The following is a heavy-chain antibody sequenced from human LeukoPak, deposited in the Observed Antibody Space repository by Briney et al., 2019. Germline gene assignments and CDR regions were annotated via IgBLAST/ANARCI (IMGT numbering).Heavy chain of an antibody. J-gene: IGHJ6*02. CDR2: IYYSGST. CDR1: GGSISSGGYY. Sequence: SETLSLTCTVSGGSISSGGYYLSWIRQYPGKGLEWIVYIYYSGSTYYNPSLKSRVTISVDTSKNQFSLKLSSVTAADTAVYYCAREPYSSSSGYGMDVWGQGTTVTVSS. CDR3: AREPYSSSSGYGMDV. V-gene: IGHV4-31*03. D-gene: IGHD6-13*01.